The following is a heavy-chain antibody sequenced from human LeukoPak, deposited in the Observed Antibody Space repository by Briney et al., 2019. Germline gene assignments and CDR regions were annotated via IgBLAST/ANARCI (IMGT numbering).Heavy chain of an antibody. Sequence: GGSLRLSCAASGFSFSTYAMSWVRQAPGKGLEWVAVISYDGSKRYYADSVKGRFTISRDNSKNAFLQMNSLRAEDTAVYYCARDYDTSGSYFDFFDYWGQGTLVTVSS. CDR3: ARDYDTSGSYFDFFDY. D-gene: IGHD3-22*01. J-gene: IGHJ4*02. V-gene: IGHV3-30-3*01. CDR2: ISYDGSKR. CDR1: GFSFSTYA.